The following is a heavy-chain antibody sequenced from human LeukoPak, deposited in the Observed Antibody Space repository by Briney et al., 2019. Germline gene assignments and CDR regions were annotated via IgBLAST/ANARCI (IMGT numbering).Heavy chain of an antibody. CDR3: ARVYYDSSGTGFFDS. Sequence: ASVKVSCKASGGTFSSYAISWVRQAPGQGLEWMGRIIPIFGIANYAQQFQGRVTITADKSTSTAYMELSSLRSEDTAVYYCARVYYDSSGTGFFDSWGQGTMVTVSS. D-gene: IGHD3-22*01. CDR1: GGTFSSYA. CDR2: IIPIFGIA. J-gene: IGHJ3*02. V-gene: IGHV1-69*04.